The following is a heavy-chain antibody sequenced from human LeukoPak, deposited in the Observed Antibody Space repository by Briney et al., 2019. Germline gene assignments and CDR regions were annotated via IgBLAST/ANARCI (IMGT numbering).Heavy chain of an antibody. CDR3: ARDLNGGWRIFDY. Sequence: PGGSLRLSCAASGFTFSRLAMTWVRQAPGKGLEWVSVIYSGGSTYYADSVKGRFTISRDNSKNTLYLQMNSLRAEDTAVYYCARDLNGGWRIFDYWGQETLVTVSS. V-gene: IGHV3-66*02. J-gene: IGHJ4*02. CDR1: GFTFSRLA. CDR2: IYSGGST. D-gene: IGHD6-19*01.